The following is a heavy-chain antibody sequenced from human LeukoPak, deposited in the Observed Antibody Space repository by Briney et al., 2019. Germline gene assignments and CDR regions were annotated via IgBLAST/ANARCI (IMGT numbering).Heavy chain of an antibody. V-gene: IGHV1-69*04. CDR2: IIPILGIA. CDR3: EGKPDWGDSGGVYFDY. D-gene: IGHD3-16*01. Sequence: ASVKVSCKASGSTFSSYAISWVRQAPGQGLEWMGRIIPILGIANYAQKFQGRVTITADKSTSTAYMELSSLRSEDTAVYYCEGKPDWGDSGGVYFDYGGGGPLVTFS. J-gene: IGHJ4*02. CDR1: GSTFSSYA.